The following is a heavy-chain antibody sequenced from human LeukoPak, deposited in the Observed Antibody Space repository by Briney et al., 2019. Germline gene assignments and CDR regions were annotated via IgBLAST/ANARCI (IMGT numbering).Heavy chain of an antibody. V-gene: IGHV3-48*02. J-gene: IGHJ4*02. CDR3: ARDPHSLDY. CDR1: GFTFSSYA. Sequence: GGSLRLSCTASGFTFSSYAMNWVRQAPGKGLEWVSYITSSSSTIYYADSVRGRFTISRDNAKNSLYLQMNSLRDGDTAVYYCARDPHSLDYWGQGTLVTVSS. CDR2: ITSSSSTI.